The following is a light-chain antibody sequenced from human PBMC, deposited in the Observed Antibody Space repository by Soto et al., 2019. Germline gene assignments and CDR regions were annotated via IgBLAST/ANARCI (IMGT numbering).Light chain of an antibody. CDR3: AAWHDSLNGPV. CDR2: GNN. V-gene: IGLV1-44*01. CDR1: SSTIGNNP. J-gene: IGLJ2*01. Sequence: QSVLTQPPSASGTPGQRVTISCSGSSSTIGNNPVKWYQQLPGTAPKVLIYGNNLRPSGVPDRFSGSKSGTSASLAISGLQSEDEVDYYCAAWHDSLNGPVFGGGTKVTVL.